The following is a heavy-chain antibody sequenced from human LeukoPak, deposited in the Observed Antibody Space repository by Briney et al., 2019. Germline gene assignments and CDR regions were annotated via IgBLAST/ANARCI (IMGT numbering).Heavy chain of an antibody. CDR1: GYTFTSYG. V-gene: IGHV1-18*01. Sequence: EASAKVSCKASGYTFTSYGFSWVRQAPGRGLEWMGWISAYNGDTNYAQKVQGRVTMTTDTSTSTAYMELRSLRSDDTAVYYCARDSVAMSTIRDFGYWGQGTLVTVSS. CDR3: ARDSVAMSTIRDFGY. CDR2: ISAYNGDT. D-gene: IGHD5-24*01. J-gene: IGHJ4*02.